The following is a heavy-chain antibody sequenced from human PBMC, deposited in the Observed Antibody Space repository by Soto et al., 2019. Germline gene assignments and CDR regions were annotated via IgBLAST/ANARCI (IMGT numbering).Heavy chain of an antibody. CDR3: ARSSSPPSDYYYYMDV. CDR1: GFTFSDYY. J-gene: IGHJ6*03. D-gene: IGHD6-6*01. V-gene: IGHV3-11*01. CDR2: ISSSGSTI. Sequence: GGSLRLSCAASGFTFSDYYMSWIRQAPGKGLEWVSYISSSGSTIYYADSVKGRFTISRDNAKNSLYLQMNSLRAEDTAVYYCARSSSPPSDYYYYMDVWGKGTTVTVSS.